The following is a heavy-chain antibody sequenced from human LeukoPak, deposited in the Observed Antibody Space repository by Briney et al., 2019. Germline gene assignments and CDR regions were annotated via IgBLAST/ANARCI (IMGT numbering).Heavy chain of an antibody. Sequence: GGSLRLSCVASGFTFSSYWMHWVRQAPGEGLVWVSRINSDGSTTTYADSVKGRFTISRDNAKNTLYLQMNSLRAEDTAVYYCARVPRIVGYTSRELGHWYFDLWGRGTLVTVSS. V-gene: IGHV3-74*01. CDR1: GFTFSSYW. CDR3: ARVPRIVGYTSRELGHWYFDL. CDR2: INSDGSTT. J-gene: IGHJ2*01. D-gene: IGHD6-13*01.